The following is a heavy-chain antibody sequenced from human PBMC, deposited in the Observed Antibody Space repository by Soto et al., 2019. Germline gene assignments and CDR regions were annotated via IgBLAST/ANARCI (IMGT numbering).Heavy chain of an antibody. Sequence: QVQLVESGGGVVQPGRSLRLSCAASGFTFSRYGMHWVRQAPGKGLEWVTVISYDGNTKYYADSVKGRFTISRDNSENTLYLQMNSLRVEDTAVYYCAKRMAAAQHFDYWGQGTLVTVSS. V-gene: IGHV3-30*18. CDR3: AKRMAAAQHFDY. CDR2: ISYDGNTK. CDR1: GFTFSRYG. J-gene: IGHJ4*02. D-gene: IGHD6-13*01.